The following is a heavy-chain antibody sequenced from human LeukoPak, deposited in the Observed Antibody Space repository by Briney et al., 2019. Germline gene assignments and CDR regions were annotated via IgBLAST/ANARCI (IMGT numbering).Heavy chain of an antibody. V-gene: IGHV3-23*01. Sequence: PGGSLRLSCVVSGSSFSTDAISSVRQAPGKGLEWVSFVSIPGTSTWIEDSVKGRFTLSRDNSKSKMSVQLNSMSLEDTAVYYCTKDNRSCDGASCLFHEDRGRGTLVTVSS. CDR1: GSSFSTDA. CDR2: VSIPGTST. D-gene: IGHD2-2*01. J-gene: IGHJ4*02. CDR3: TKDNRSCDGASCLFHED.